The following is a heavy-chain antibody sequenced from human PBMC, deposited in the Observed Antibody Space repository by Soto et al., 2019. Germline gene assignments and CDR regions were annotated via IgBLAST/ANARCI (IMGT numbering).Heavy chain of an antibody. D-gene: IGHD3-16*01. V-gene: IGHV5-51*01. CDR3: ARHNVDWPYDSLWRNHSDYYYYGMDV. CDR2: IYPGDSDT. Sequence: GESLKISCKGSGYSFTSYWIGWVRQMPGKGLEWMGIIYPGDSDTRYSPSFQGQVTISADKSISTAYLQWSSLKASDTTMYYCARHNVDWPYDSLWRNHSDYYYYGMDVWGQGTTVTVSS. CDR1: GYSFTSYW. J-gene: IGHJ6*02.